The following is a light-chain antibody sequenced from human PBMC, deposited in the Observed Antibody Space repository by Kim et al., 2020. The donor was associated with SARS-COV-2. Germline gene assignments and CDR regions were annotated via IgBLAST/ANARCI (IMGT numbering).Light chain of an antibody. CDR2: KAS. J-gene: IGKJ4*01. CDR1: QSVDNL. V-gene: IGKV1-5*03. CDR3: QRYNDYPLT. Sequence: GDRVTITCRASQSVDNLWAWYQQKPGKAPNLLIHKASTLESGVPSRFSGSASGTESTLTISSLQPDDFATYYCQRYNDYPLTFGGGTKVDIK.